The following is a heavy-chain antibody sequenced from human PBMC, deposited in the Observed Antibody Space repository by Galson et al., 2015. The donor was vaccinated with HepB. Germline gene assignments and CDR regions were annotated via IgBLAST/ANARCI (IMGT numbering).Heavy chain of an antibody. Sequence: SVKVSCKASGYTFSRYYIHWVRQAPGQGLEWMGMINPSGDSTTYAQKFQGRVTMTRDTSMTTVYMDLSSLGSEDTAVYYCARHTAMGPDAFDFWGQGTMVTVSS. V-gene: IGHV1-46*03. D-gene: IGHD5-18*01. CDR2: INPSGDST. J-gene: IGHJ3*01. CDR3: ARHTAMGPDAFDF. CDR1: GYTFSRYY.